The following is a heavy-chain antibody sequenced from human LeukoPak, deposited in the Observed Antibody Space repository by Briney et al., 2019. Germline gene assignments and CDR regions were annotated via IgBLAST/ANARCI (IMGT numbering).Heavy chain of an antibody. CDR2: IYYSGST. Sequence: SETLSLTCTVSGGSISSGSYYWTWIRQPPGKGLEWIGYIYYSGSTNYNPSLNSRVTISLDTSKNQFSLNLSSMTAADTAVYYCARGRGYSYGLNFDYWGQGTLVTVSS. V-gene: IGHV4-61*01. CDR3: ARGRGYSYGLNFDY. J-gene: IGHJ4*02. D-gene: IGHD5-18*01. CDR1: GGSISSGSYY.